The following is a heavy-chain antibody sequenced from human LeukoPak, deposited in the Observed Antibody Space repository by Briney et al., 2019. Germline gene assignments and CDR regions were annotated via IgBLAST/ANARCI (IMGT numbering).Heavy chain of an antibody. Sequence: PSETLSLTCTVSGGSISSGGYYWSWIRQHPGKGLEWIGYIYYSGSTYYNPSLKSRVTISVDTSKNQFSLKLSSVTAADTAVYYCARGRPNYYDNLWAHMDVWGQGTTVTVSS. CDR2: IYYSGST. CDR3: ARGRPNYYDNLWAHMDV. J-gene: IGHJ6*02. V-gene: IGHV4-31*03. CDR1: GGSISSGGYY. D-gene: IGHD3-22*01.